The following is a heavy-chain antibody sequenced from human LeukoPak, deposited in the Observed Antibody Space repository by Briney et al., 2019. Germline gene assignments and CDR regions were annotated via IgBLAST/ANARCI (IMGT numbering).Heavy chain of an antibody. D-gene: IGHD6-13*01. V-gene: IGHV4-59*08. CDR3: ARLPSSSWYSPRIYYFDY. J-gene: IGHJ4*02. CDR2: IYYSGST. Sequence: SETLSLTCTVSGGSISSYYWSWIRQPPGKGLEWIRYIYYSGSTNYNPSLKSRVTISVDTSKNQFSPKLSSVTAADTAVYYCARLPSSSWYSPRIYYFDYWGQGTLVTVSS. CDR1: GGSISSYY.